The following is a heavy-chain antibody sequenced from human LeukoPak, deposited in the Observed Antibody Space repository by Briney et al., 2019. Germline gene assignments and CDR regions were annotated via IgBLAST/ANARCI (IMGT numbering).Heavy chain of an antibody. J-gene: IGHJ5*02. D-gene: IGHD6-19*01. CDR3: ASTPGGYSCGWFWFDP. Sequence: SETLSLTCTVSGGSISSGSYYWSWIRQPAGKGLEWIGRIYTSGSTNYNPSLKSRVTISVDTSKNQFSLKLSSVTAADTAVYYCASTPGGYSCGWFWFDPWGQGTLVTVSS. CDR2: IYTSGST. V-gene: IGHV4-61*02. CDR1: GGSISSGSYY.